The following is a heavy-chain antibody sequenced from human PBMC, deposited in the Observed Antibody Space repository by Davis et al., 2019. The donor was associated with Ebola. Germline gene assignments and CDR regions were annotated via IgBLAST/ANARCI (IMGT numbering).Heavy chain of an antibody. Sequence: GESLKISCAASGFTFSSYGMHWVRQAPGKGLEWVAVISYDGSNKYYADSVKGRFTISRDNSNNTLYLQMNSLRGEDTAVYYCAKVSRTTVTTRGYYYYGMDVWGQGTTVTVSS. CDR3: AKVSRTTVTTRGYYYYGMDV. CDR1: GFTFSSYG. CDR2: ISYDGSNK. J-gene: IGHJ6*02. V-gene: IGHV3-30*18. D-gene: IGHD4-17*01.